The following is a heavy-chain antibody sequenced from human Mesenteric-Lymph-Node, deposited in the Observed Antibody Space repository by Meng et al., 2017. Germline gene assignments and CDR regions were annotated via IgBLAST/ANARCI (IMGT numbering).Heavy chain of an antibody. J-gene: IGHJ6*02. CDR1: GFTFNNYA. V-gene: IGHV3-23*01. D-gene: IGHD1-7*01. Sequence: GESLKISCAVSGFTFNNYAMTWVRQAPGTGLEWVSSISSNAITVVYADSVKGRFTISRDNSENTLYLQMNGLRAEDTAVYYCARGARRTLGMDDWGQGSTVTVSS. CDR3: ARGARRTLGMDD. CDR2: ISSNAITV.